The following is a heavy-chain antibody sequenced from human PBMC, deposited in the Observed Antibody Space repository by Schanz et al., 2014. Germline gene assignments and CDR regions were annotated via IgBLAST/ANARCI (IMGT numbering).Heavy chain of an antibody. J-gene: IGHJ6*03. Sequence: QVQLQESGPGLVKPSQTLSLTCTVSGGSISSGVHYWSWVRQPAGRGLEWIGRIYISGGTNYNPSQRSAPTIPQDPSKNDSPRNRSSEPAADTAVYYCARGGARRFPVVPDAIQGRRGHYCYEYLDVWGKGTTVTASS. CDR3: ARGGARRFPVVPDAIQGRRGHYCYEYLDV. CDR2: IYISGGT. CDR1: GGSISSGVHY. V-gene: IGHV4-61*02. D-gene: IGHD2-2*02.